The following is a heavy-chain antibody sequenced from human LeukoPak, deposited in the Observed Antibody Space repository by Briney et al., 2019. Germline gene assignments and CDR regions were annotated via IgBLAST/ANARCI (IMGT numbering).Heavy chain of an antibody. D-gene: IGHD2/OR15-2a*01. V-gene: IGHV4-59*08. J-gene: IGHJ4*02. Sequence: SETLTLSCTVSGGTFSNYYRTWIRQPPGKGLEWIVYIYYSGSTNYNPSLRSRVTISLDTSKTQFSLRLSSLTAADTAVYYCARRRAVPGFYYFDYWGPGTLVTVSS. CDR2: IYYSGST. CDR1: GGTFSNYY. CDR3: ARRRAVPGFYYFDY.